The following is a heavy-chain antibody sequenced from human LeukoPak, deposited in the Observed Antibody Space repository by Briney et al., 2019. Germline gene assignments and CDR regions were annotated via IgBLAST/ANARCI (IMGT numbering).Heavy chain of an antibody. CDR1: GYTFTSYD. V-gene: IGHV1-8*03. CDR2: MNPNSGNT. Sequence: ASVKVSCKASGYTFTSYDINWVRQATGQGLEWMGWMNPNSGNTGYEQKFQGRVTITRNTSISTAYMELSSLRSEDTAVYYCAMAMTTVTTAQLWYFDLWGRGTLVTVSS. D-gene: IGHD4-17*01. CDR3: AMAMTTVTTAQLWYFDL. J-gene: IGHJ2*01.